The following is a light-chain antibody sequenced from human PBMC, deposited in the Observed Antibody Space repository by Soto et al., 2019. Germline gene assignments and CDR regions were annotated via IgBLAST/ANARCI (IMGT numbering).Light chain of an antibody. J-gene: IGKJ5*01. CDR3: QQYGNLPSIT. Sequence: DIPMTQSPSSLSASVGDRVTITCQASQDISNYLNWYQQKPGKAPKLLIYDASNLETGVPSRFSGSGSGTDFTFTISSLQPEDIATYYCQQYGNLPSITFGQGTRLEIK. CDR2: DAS. CDR1: QDISNY. V-gene: IGKV1-33*01.